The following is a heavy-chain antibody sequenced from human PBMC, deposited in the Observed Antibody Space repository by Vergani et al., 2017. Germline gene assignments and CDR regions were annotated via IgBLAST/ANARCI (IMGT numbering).Heavy chain of an antibody. Sequence: EVQLVESGGGLVKPGGSLRLSCAASGFTFSSYSMNWVRQAPGKGLEWVSSISSSSSYIYYADSVKGRFTISRDNSKNTLYLQMNSLRAEDTAVYYCARARVGSSTSCYDYWGQGTLVTVSS. CDR2: ISSSSSYI. V-gene: IGHV3-21*04. J-gene: IGHJ4*02. D-gene: IGHD2-2*01. CDR1: GFTFSSYS. CDR3: ARARVGSSTSCYDY.